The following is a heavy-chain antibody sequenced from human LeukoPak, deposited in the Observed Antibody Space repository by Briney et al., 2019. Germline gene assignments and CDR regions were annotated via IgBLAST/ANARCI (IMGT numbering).Heavy chain of an antibody. Sequence: PGGSLRLSCAASGFTFSTYWMTWVRQAPGKGLEWVATIKADGSEKWYVDSVKGRFTISRDNAKNSLYLQVNSLRVGDTAVYYCARGGYRQKEFWGQGTLVTVSS. CDR3: ARGGYRQKEF. V-gene: IGHV3-7*01. D-gene: IGHD5-18*01. CDR2: IKADGSEK. J-gene: IGHJ4*02. CDR1: GFTFSTYW.